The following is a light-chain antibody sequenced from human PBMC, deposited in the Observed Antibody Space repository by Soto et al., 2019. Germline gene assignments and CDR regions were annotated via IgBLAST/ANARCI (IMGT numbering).Light chain of an antibody. J-gene: IGKJ4*01. CDR3: QQSSYAPLT. Sequence: EIVLTQSPDTLSLSPGERATLSCRASQIVTNNYLAWYQQKPGQAPRLLIRGASSRATGIPDRFSGSGSGTDFTLTINKLEPEDFAVYYCQQSSYAPLTFGGGTKVEI. CDR1: QIVTNNY. CDR2: GAS. V-gene: IGKV3-20*01.